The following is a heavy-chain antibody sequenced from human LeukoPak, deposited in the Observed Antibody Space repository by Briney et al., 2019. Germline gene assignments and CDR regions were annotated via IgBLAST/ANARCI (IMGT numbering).Heavy chain of an antibody. Sequence: KPSETLSLSCTVSGGSISTSTYYWGWIRQPPGKGLEWIGSIYYSGSTYYHPTLKSRVTISVDTSKNQFSLKLSSVTAADTAVYYCARLGPGYSSSWSNDAFAIWGQGTMVTVSS. CDR2: IYYSGST. D-gene: IGHD6-13*01. CDR3: ARLGPGYSSSWSNDAFAI. CDR1: GGSISTSTYY. V-gene: IGHV4-39*01. J-gene: IGHJ3*02.